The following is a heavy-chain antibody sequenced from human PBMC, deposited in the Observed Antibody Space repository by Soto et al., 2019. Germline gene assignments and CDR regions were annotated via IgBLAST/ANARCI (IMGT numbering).Heavy chain of an antibody. D-gene: IGHD3-10*01. Sequence: EVHLVESGGGLVQPGGSLRLSCAASGFTFSDYYMDWVRQAPGKGLEWVGRTRNKANSYTTEYAASVKGRFTISRDDSKNSLFQQINSLKTEETAVYYWVRGHRGLDYWGQGTLVTVSS. CDR1: GFTFSDYY. CDR2: TRNKANSYTT. V-gene: IGHV3-72*01. J-gene: IGHJ4*02. CDR3: VRGHRGLDY.